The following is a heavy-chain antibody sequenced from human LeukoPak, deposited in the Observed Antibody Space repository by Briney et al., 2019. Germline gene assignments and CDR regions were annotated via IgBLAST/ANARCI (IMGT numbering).Heavy chain of an antibody. CDR1: GGSFSDYY. V-gene: IGHV4-34*01. J-gene: IGHJ4*02. Sequence: PSETLSLTCAVYGGSFSDYYWSWIRQPPGKGLEWIGEINHSGSTNYNPSLKSRVTISVDTSKNQFSLKLSSVTAADTAVYYCARVGYSLRRWGQGTLVTVSS. CDR2: INHSGST. D-gene: IGHD5-18*01. CDR3: ARVGYSLRR.